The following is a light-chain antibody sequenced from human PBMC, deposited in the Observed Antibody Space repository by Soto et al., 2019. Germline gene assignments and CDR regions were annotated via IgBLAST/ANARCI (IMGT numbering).Light chain of an antibody. Sequence: QSVLTQPASVSGSPGQSITISCTGTSSDVGGYNYVSWYQQHPGKAPKLMIYEVSNRPSGVSNRVSGSKSGNTASLTISGLQAEDEAYYYCSSYTSSSTRVFGTGTKLTVL. J-gene: IGLJ1*01. CDR1: SSDVGGYNY. CDR2: EVS. V-gene: IGLV2-14*01. CDR3: SSYTSSSTRV.